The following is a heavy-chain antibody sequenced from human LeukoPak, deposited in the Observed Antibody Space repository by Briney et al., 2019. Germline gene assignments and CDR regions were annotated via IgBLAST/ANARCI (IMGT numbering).Heavy chain of an antibody. CDR3: ARVMAYYDFWSGYFY. CDR2: IKQDGSEK. V-gene: IGHV3-7*01. CDR1: GFTFSSYW. D-gene: IGHD3-3*01. J-gene: IGHJ4*02. Sequence: GGSLRLSCAASGFTFSSYWMSWVRQAPGKGLEWVANIKQDGSEKYYVDSVKGRFTISRDNAKNSLYLQMNSLRAEDTAVYYCARVMAYYDFWSGYFYWGQGTLVTVSS.